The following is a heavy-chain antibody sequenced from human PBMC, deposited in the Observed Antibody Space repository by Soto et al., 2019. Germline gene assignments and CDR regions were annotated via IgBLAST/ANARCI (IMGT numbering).Heavy chain of an antibody. CDR2: VSHDGRNT. CDR1: GFTFSDYA. V-gene: IGHV3-30*18. J-gene: IGHJ4*02. CDR3: AKGGRQWLVTADFNY. Sequence: VQLVESGGGVVQPGRSLRLSCAASGFTFSDYAMHWVRQAPGKGLEWVAVVSHDGRNTHYADSVKGRFTISRDSSKNTVSRERTRLGAADTAVYYCAKGGRQWLVTADFNYWGQGALVTVSS. D-gene: IGHD6-19*01.